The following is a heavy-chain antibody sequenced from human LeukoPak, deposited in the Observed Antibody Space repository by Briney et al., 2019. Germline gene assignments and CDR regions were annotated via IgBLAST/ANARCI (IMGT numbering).Heavy chain of an antibody. CDR2: ISSSGSTI. CDR3: ARSERRYGYGVYYYYGMDV. CDR1: GFTFSDYY. D-gene: IGHD4-17*01. V-gene: IGHV3-11*01. Sequence: PGGSLRLSCAASGFTFSDYYMSWIRQAPGKGLEWVSYISSSGSTIYYADSVKGRFTISRDNAKNSLYLQMNSLRAEDTAVYYCARSERRYGYGVYYYYGMDVWGQGTTVTVSS. J-gene: IGHJ6*02.